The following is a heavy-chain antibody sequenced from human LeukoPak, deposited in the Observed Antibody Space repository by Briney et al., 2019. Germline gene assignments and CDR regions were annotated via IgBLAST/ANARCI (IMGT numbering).Heavy chain of an antibody. V-gene: IGHV3-30-3*01. J-gene: IGHJ6*02. CDR2: ISYDGSNK. CDR3: AKDVQSRGYCSSTSCYNYGMDV. Sequence: PGRSLRLSCAASGFTFSSYAMHWVRQAPGKGLEWVAVISYDGSNKYYADSVKGRFTISRDNSKNTLYLQMNSLGAEDTAVYYCAKDVQSRGYCSSTSCYNYGMDVWGQGTTVTVSS. D-gene: IGHD2-2*02. CDR1: GFTFSSYA.